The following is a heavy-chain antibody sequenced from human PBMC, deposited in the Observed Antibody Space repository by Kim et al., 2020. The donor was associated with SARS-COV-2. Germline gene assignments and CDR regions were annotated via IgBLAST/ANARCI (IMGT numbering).Heavy chain of an antibody. CDR1: GFTFSSYA. Sequence: GGSLRLSCAASGFTFSSYAMSWVRQAPGKGLEWVSAISGSGGSTYYADSVKGRFTISRDNSKNTLYLQMNSLRAEDTAVYYCAKGKMRGIAAPHYYYGMDVWGQGTTVTVSS. J-gene: IGHJ6*02. CDR3: AKGKMRGIAAPHYYYGMDV. V-gene: IGHV3-23*01. D-gene: IGHD6-13*01. CDR2: ISGSGGST.